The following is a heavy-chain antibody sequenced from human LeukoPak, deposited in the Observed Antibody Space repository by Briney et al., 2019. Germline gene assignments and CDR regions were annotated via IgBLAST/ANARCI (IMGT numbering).Heavy chain of an antibody. CDR2: IYYSGST. D-gene: IGHD5-12*01. CDR3: ARLSYSGYDYDY. V-gene: IGHV4-59*01. CDR1: GGSISSYY. J-gene: IGHJ4*02. Sequence: SETLSLTCTVSGGSISSYYWSWIRQPPGKGLEWIGYIYYSGSTYYNPSLKSRVTISVDTPKNQFSLKLSSVTAADTAVYYCARLSYSGYDYDYWGQGTLVTVSS.